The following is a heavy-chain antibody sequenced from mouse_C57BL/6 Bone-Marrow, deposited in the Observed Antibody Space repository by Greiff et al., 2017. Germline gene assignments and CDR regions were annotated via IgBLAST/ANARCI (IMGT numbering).Heavy chain of an antibody. D-gene: IGHD1-1*01. J-gene: IGHJ1*03. CDR1: GYTFTSYT. CDR3: ARLGYYYGSSYVHWYFDV. V-gene: IGHV1-4*01. Sequence: QVHVKQSGAELARPGASVKMSCKASGYTFTSYTMHWVKQRPGQGLEWIGYINPSSGYTKYNQKFKDKATLTADKSSSTAYMQLSSLTSEDSAVYYCARLGYYYGSSYVHWYFDVWGTGTTVTVSS. CDR2: INPSSGYT.